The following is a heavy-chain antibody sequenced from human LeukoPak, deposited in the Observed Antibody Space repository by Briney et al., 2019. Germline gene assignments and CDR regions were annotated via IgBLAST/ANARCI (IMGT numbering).Heavy chain of an antibody. Sequence: PGGSLRLSCAASGFTFSNYAMSWVRQAPGKGLVWVSRINSDGSSTSYADSVKGRFTISRDNAKNTLYLQMNSLRAEDTAVYYCARPSGSYLDAFDIWGQGTMVTVSS. CDR2: INSDGSST. CDR3: ARPSGSYLDAFDI. CDR1: GFTFSNYA. V-gene: IGHV3-74*01. J-gene: IGHJ3*02. D-gene: IGHD1-26*01.